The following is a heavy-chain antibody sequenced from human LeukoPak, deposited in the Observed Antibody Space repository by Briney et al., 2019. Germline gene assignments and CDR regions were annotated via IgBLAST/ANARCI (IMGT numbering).Heavy chain of an antibody. CDR2: IYYSGST. CDR1: GGSISSYY. Sequence: KSSETLSLTCTVSGGSISSYYWSWIRQPPGKGLEWIGYIYYSGSTNYNPSLKSRVTISVDTSKNQCSLKLSSVTAADTAVYYCASGWELLRDYMDVWGKGTTVTVSS. CDR3: ASGWELLRDYMDV. V-gene: IGHV4-59*01. J-gene: IGHJ6*03. D-gene: IGHD1-26*01.